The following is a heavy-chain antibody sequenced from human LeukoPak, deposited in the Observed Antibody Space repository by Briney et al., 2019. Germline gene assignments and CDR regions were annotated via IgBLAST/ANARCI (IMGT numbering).Heavy chain of an antibody. V-gene: IGHV4-59*01. Sequence: PSETLSLTCTVSGGSISSYYWSWIRQPPGKGLEWIGYIYYSGSTNYNPSLKSRVTISVDTSKNQFSLKLSSVTAADTAVYYCAAEHCSSSSCSFDYWGQGTLVTVSP. CDR2: IYYSGST. J-gene: IGHJ4*02. CDR3: AAEHCSSSSCSFDY. D-gene: IGHD2-2*01. CDR1: GGSISSYY.